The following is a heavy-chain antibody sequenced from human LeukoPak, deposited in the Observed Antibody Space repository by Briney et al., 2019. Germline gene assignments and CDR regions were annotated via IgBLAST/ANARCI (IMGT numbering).Heavy chain of an antibody. CDR3: ARDRNYYDRSDY. V-gene: IGHV3-21*01. D-gene: IGHD3-22*01. Sequence: GGSLRLSCAASGFTFSSYSMNWVRQAPGKGLEWVSSISSSSSYICYADSVKGRFTISRDNAKNSLYLQMNSLRAEDTAVYYCARDRNYYDRSDYWGQGTLVTVSS. J-gene: IGHJ4*02. CDR2: ISSSSSYI. CDR1: GFTFSSYS.